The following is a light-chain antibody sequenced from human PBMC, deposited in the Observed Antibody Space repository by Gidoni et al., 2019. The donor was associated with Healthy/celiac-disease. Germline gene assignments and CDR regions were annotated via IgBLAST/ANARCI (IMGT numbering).Light chain of an antibody. CDR2: WAS. CDR3: QQYYSTPLLT. CDR1: QSVLYSSNNKNY. J-gene: IGKJ4*01. V-gene: IGKV4-1*01. Sequence: DIVMTQSPDSLAVSMGERATINCKSSQSVLYSSNNKNYLAWYQQKPGQPPKLLIYWASTRESGVPDRFSGSWSGTDFTLTISSLQAEDVAVYYCQQYYSTPLLTFXGXTKVEIK.